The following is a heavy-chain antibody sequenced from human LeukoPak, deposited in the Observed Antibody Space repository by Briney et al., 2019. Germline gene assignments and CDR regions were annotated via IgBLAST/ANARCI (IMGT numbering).Heavy chain of an antibody. CDR1: GFTFSSYA. Sequence: GGSLRLSCAASGFTFSSYAMSWVRQAPGEGLEWVSAISGSGGSTYYADSVKGRFTISRDNSKNTLYLQMNSLRAEDTAVYYCAKDASYYDSSGYYSFDYWGQGTLVTVSS. J-gene: IGHJ4*02. CDR3: AKDASYYDSSGYYSFDY. D-gene: IGHD3-22*01. V-gene: IGHV3-23*01. CDR2: ISGSGGST.